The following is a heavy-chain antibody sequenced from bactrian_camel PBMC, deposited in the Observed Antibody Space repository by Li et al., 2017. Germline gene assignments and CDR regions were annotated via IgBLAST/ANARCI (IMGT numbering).Heavy chain of an antibody. Sequence: HVQLVESGGGSVETGGSLNLTCSAHSSYSRACMGWFRQAPGKQREGVATIYTLDDSTYYSDSVKGRFTISRDTAKNTVYLQMNGLKPEETAMYYCAARRYCLAWSGNGYDWPDWGQGTQVTVS. CDR3: AARRYCLAWSGNGYDWPD. CDR1: SSYSRAC. V-gene: IGHV3S1*01. D-gene: IGHD3*01. CDR2: IYTLDDST. J-gene: IGHJ4*01.